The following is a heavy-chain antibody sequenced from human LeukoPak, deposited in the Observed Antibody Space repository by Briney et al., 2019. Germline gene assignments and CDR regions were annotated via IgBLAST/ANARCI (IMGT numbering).Heavy chain of an antibody. Sequence: TLSLTCTVSGASLGSGGYYWGWVRQHPGTGLEWIGYLYDSWSTYYNPALKSRVTISVDTSKNQFSLKLSSVTAADPAVYYCARVRSSGWYSMDVWGQGTTVTVSS. V-gene: IGHV4-31*03. CDR3: ARVRSSGWYSMDV. CDR1: GASLGSGGYY. D-gene: IGHD6-19*01. CDR2: LYDSWST. J-gene: IGHJ6*02.